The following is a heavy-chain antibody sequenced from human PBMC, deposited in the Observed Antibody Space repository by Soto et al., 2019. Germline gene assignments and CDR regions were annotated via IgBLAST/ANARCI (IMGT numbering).Heavy chain of an antibody. V-gene: IGHV1-69*13. CDR1: GASFNSFA. J-gene: IGHJ4*02. CDR2: IISIPGPA. Sequence: SVKVSCKASGASFNSFAISWVRQAPGQGLEWMGGIISIPGPATYALKFQGRVTITADESTTAAYMELSNLRSEDTAVYYCARDGAGYCTPTTCYTPFGYWGQGTLVTVSS. D-gene: IGHD2-8*01. CDR3: ARDGAGYCTPTTCYTPFGY.